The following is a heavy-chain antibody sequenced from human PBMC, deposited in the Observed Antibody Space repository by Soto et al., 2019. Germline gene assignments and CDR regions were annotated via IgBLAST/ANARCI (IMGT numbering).Heavy chain of an antibody. CDR2: INPNSGGT. D-gene: IGHD1-1*01. V-gene: IGHV1-2*04. J-gene: IGHJ6*02. Sequence: QVQLVQSGAEVKKPGASVKVSCKASGYTFTGYYMHWVRQAPGQGLEWMGWINPNSGGTNYAQKFKGWVTMTRDTSISTAYMELSRLRSDDTAVYYCARDSLKLEHYDHYYYYYGMDVWGQGTTVTVSS. CDR1: GYTFTGYY. CDR3: ARDSLKLEHYDHYYYYYGMDV.